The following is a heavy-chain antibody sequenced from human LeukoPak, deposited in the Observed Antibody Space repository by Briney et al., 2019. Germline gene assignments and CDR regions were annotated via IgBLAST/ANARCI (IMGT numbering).Heavy chain of an antibody. V-gene: IGHV3-73*01. CDR1: GFTFSGSA. CDR2: IRSKANSYAT. J-gene: IGHJ4*02. Sequence: QPGGSLRLSCAASGFTFSGSAMHWVRQASGKGLEWVGRIRSKANSYATAYAASVKGRFTISRDDSKNTAYPQMNSLKTEDTAVYSCTRPSDCTNGVCHKDYWGQGTLVTVSS. CDR3: TRPSDCTNGVCHKDY. D-gene: IGHD2-8*01.